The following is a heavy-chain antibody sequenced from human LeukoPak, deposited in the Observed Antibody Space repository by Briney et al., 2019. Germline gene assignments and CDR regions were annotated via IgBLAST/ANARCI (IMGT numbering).Heavy chain of an antibody. CDR1: GGSISSYY. V-gene: IGHV4-59*12. D-gene: IGHD5-24*01. J-gene: IGHJ4*02. CDR2: IYYSGST. CDR3: ARAPKRWLLRAYFDY. Sequence: SETLSLTCTVSGGSISSYYWSWIRQPPGKGLEWIGYIYYSGSTNYNPSLKSRVTISVDTSKNQFSLKLSSVTAADTAVYYCARAPKRWLLRAYFDYWGQGTLVTVSS.